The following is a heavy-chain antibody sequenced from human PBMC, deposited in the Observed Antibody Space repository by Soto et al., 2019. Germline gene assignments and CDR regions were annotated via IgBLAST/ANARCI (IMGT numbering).Heavy chain of an antibody. D-gene: IGHD3-3*01. CDR1: GGSISSGDYY. CDR2: IYYSGST. CDR3: ARNLDHSDYFDY. Sequence: SETLSLTCTVSGGSISSGDYYWSWIRQPPGKGLEWIGYIYYSGSTYYNPSLKSRVTISVDTSKNQFSLKLSSVTAADTAVYYCARNLDHSDYFDYWGQGTLVTVSA. J-gene: IGHJ4*02. V-gene: IGHV4-30-4*01.